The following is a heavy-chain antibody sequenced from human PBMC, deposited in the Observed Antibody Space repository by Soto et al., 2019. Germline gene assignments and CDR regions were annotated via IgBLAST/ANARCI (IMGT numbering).Heavy chain of an antibody. CDR1: GFTFSSYW. D-gene: IGHD6-19*01. Sequence: GGSLRLSCAASGFTFSSYWMSWVRQAPGKGLEWVANIKQDGSEKYYVDSVKGRFTISRDNAKNSLYLQMNSLRAEDTAVYYCARDLGWQWLSYTGNDAFDIWGQGTMVTVSS. J-gene: IGHJ3*02. V-gene: IGHV3-7*05. CDR3: ARDLGWQWLSYTGNDAFDI. CDR2: IKQDGSEK.